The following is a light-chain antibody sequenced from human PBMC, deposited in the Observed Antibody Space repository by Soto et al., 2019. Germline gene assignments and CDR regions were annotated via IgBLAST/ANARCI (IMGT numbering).Light chain of an antibody. CDR1: QSLLHSNGYNY. J-gene: IGKJ4*01. CDR2: LGS. CDR3: MQALHTPRT. Sequence: DIVMTQSPLSLPVTPGEPASISCRSSQSLLHSNGYNYLDWYLQTPGQSPQLLIYLGSNRASGVPARFSGSGSGTDFTLKISRVEAEDVGVYYCMQALHTPRTFGGGTKVEIK. V-gene: IGKV2-28*01.